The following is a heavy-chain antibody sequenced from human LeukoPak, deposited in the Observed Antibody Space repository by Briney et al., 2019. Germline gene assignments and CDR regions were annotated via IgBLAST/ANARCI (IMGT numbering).Heavy chain of an antibody. Sequence: GGSLRLSCAASGFTFSSYAMNWVRQAPGKGLEWVSGISESSGNTYYADSVKGRFTISRDNSKNTLYLQMNSLRAEDTAVYYCAKGLIPGRIRFGVDVWGQGTTVTVSS. CDR2: ISESSGNT. D-gene: IGHD3-10*01. CDR3: AKGLIPGRIRFGVDV. CDR1: GFTFSSYA. J-gene: IGHJ6*02. V-gene: IGHV3-23*01.